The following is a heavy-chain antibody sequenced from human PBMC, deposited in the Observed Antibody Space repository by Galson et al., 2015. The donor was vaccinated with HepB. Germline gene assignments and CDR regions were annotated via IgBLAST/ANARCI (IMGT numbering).Heavy chain of an antibody. CDR3: AKNIAVAGYFDY. CDR2: ISYDGSNK. Sequence: SLRLSCAASGFTFSSYGMHWVRQAPGKGLEWVAVISYDGSNKYNADSVKGRFTISRDNSKNTLYLQMNSLRAEDTAVYYCAKNIAVAGYFDYWGQGTLVTVSS. CDR1: GFTFSSYG. V-gene: IGHV3-30*18. J-gene: IGHJ4*02. D-gene: IGHD6-19*01.